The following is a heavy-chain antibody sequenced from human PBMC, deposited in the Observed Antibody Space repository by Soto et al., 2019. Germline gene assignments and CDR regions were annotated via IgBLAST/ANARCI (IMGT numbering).Heavy chain of an antibody. Sequence: GGSLRLSCAASGFTVSSNYMSWVRQAPGKGVGWVRIIYSGGSTCYADSVKGRFTISRDNAKNTLYLQMNSLRAEDTAVYYCAGRFLEWLLSPAYYMDVWGKGTTVTVSS. CDR3: AGRFLEWLLSPAYYMDV. D-gene: IGHD3-3*01. V-gene: IGHV3-53*01. CDR2: IYSGGST. CDR1: GFTVSSNY. J-gene: IGHJ6*03.